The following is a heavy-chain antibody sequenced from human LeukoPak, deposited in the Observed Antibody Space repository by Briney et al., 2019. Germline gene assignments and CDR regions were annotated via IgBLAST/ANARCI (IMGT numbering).Heavy chain of an antibody. CDR3: ARDMTRSNGFWDY. J-gene: IGHJ4*02. CDR2: IRYDGSNK. Sequence: GGSLRLSCAASGFTFSSYGMHWVRQAPGKGLEWVAFIRYDGSNKYYADSVKGRFTISRDNSKNTLYLEMNSLRAEDTAVYYCARDMTRSNGFWDYWGQGTLVTVSS. D-gene: IGHD4-11*01. CDR1: GFTFSSYG. V-gene: IGHV3-30*02.